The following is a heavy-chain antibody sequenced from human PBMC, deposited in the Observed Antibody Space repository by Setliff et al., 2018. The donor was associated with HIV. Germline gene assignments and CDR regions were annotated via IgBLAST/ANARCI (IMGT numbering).Heavy chain of an antibody. CDR2: LYYSGST. CDR1: GGSISSSSYY. CDR3: ARGPRPVDVDYYYMDV. J-gene: IGHJ6*03. V-gene: IGHV4-39*01. Sequence: KTSETLSLTCTVSGGSISSSSYYWGWIRQPPGKGLEWLGTLYYSGSTYYNPSLKSRVTISVDTSNNQFSLKLTSVTAADTAVYYCARGPRPVDVDYYYMDVWGKGTTVTVSS.